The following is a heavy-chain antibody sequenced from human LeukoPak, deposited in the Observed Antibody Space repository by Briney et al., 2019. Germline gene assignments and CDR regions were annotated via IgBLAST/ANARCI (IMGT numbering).Heavy chain of an antibody. D-gene: IGHD1-14*01. CDR3: ASNHRGSSNFGY. V-gene: IGHV4-34*01. Sequence: SETLSLTCAVYGGSFSGYYWSWIRQPPGKGLEGIGEINHSGSTNYNPSLKSRVTISVDTSKNQFSLKLSSVTAADTAVYYCASNHRGSSNFGYWGQGTLVTVSS. CDR2: INHSGST. CDR1: GGSFSGYY. J-gene: IGHJ4*02.